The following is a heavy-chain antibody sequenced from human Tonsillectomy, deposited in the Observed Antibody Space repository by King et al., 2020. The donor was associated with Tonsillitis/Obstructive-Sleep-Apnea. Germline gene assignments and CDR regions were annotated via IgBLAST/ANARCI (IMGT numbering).Heavy chain of an antibody. CDR2: INPSNGGT. CDR1: GYTFTGYY. V-gene: IGHV1-2*04. J-gene: IGHJ4*02. D-gene: IGHD3-22*01. CDR3: ATARGPNYDSSGYYAPFDY. Sequence: VQLVESGAEVKKPGASVKVSCKASGYTFTGYYMHWVRQAPGQGLEWMGWINPSNGGTNYAQNFQGWVAMTRDTSISTAYMELSRLRSDDTAVYYCATARGPNYDSSGYYAPFDYWGQGTLVTVSS.